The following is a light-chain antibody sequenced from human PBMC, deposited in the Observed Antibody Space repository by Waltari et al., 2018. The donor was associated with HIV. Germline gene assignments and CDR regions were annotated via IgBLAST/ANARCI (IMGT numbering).Light chain of an antibody. V-gene: IGKV3-11*01. CDR2: DAS. CDR3: QQRSTWPSLT. J-gene: IGKJ4*01. Sequence: EIVLTQSPATLSLSPGERATLSCRASQSVSSYLAWYQQKPGQAPRLLIYDASNRATGIPARFSGSESGTDFTLTISSLEPEDFAIYYCQQRSTWPSLTFGGGTKVEIK. CDR1: QSVSSY.